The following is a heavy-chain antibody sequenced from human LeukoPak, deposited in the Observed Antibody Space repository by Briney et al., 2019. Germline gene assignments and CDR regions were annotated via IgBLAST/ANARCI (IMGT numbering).Heavy chain of an antibody. D-gene: IGHD2-2*01. CDR1: GGSISSGTHY. CDR3: ASTHCASPSCYSYYYSGLDV. Sequence: PSEALSLTCAVSGGSISSGTHYWNWIRQHPGQGLEWIGHIYNTGSAYYNPSLMSRVSISIDTSENQFSLKLSSVTAADTAVYYCASTHCASPSCYSYYYSGLDVWGQGTTVIVSS. CDR2: IYNTGSA. J-gene: IGHJ6*02. V-gene: IGHV4-31*11.